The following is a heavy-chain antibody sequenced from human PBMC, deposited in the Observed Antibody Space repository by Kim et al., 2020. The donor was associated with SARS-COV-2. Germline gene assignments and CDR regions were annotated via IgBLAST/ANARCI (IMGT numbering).Heavy chain of an antibody. V-gene: IGHV4-31*03. D-gene: IGHD6-13*01. Sequence: SETLSLTCTVSGGSISRGGYYWSWIRQHPGKGLERIGYIYYSGSTYYNPSLKSRVTISVDTTKNLFSLKMSFMTAAITAVYYCARSERTITTAGLVFDY. CDR1: GGSISRGGYY. CDR2: IYYSGST. J-gene: IGHJ4*01. CDR3: ARSERTITTAGLVFDY.